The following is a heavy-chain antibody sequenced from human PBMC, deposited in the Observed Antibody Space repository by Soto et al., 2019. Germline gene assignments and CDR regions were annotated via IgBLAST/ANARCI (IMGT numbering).Heavy chain of an antibody. J-gene: IGHJ4*02. Sequence: GGSLRLSCTASGFTFGDYAMSWFRQAPGKGLEWVGFIRSKAYGGTTEYAASVKGRFTISRDDSKSIAYLQMNSLKTEDTAVYYCTVCSSSSVPYYFDYWGQGTLVTVSS. V-gene: IGHV3-49*03. D-gene: IGHD6-6*01. CDR1: GFTFGDYA. CDR2: IRSKAYGGTT. CDR3: TVCSSSSVPYYFDY.